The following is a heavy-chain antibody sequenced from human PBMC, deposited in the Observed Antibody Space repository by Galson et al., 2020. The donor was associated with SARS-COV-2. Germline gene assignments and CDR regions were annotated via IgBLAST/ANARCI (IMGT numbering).Heavy chain of an antibody. J-gene: IGHJ4*02. Sequence: QLGESLKISCAGSGFTFSSYAMHWVRQAPGKGPEWVAVIYHDGSSKYHADSVRGRFTVSRDNSQSTAYLHMNRLGVEDTAVYYCARDWGWQHLLVNYFDYWGQGTVVTVSS. V-gene: IGHV3-30*12. CDR1: GFTFSSYA. CDR3: ARDWGWQHLLVNYFDY. D-gene: IGHD1-26*01. CDR2: IYHDGSSK.